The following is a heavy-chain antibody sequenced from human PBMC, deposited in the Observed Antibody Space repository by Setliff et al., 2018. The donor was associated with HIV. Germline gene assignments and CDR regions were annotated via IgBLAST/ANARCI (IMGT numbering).Heavy chain of an antibody. V-gene: IGHV4-61*02. CDR3: ARTLSTMVKTDGYYDYYYMDV. Sequence: SETLSLTCTVSGGSIRSDSYYWTWIRQPAGEGLEWIGRIYTSGSTNYNPSLKSRVTMSVDTSKNQFSLKLSSVTAADTAVYYCARTLSTMVKTDGYYDYYYMDVWGKGTTVTVSS. CDR2: IYTSGST. J-gene: IGHJ6*03. D-gene: IGHD3-10*01. CDR1: GGSIRSDSYY.